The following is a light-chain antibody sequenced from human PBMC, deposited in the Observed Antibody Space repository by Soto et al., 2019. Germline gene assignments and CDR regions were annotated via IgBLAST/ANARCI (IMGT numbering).Light chain of an antibody. J-gene: IGKJ2*01. CDR1: QSISSY. V-gene: IGKV1-39*01. CDR3: QQSYSTPYT. CDR2: AAS. Sequence: DIQMTQSPSSLSASVGDRVTITCRASQSISSYLNWYQQKPGKAPNLLIYAASSLQSGFPSRFSGSGSGTDFTLTISSLQPEDFATDYCQQSYSTPYTFGQGTKLEIK.